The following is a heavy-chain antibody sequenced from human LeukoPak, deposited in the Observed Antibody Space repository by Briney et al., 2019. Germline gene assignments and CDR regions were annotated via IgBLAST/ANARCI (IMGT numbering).Heavy chain of an antibody. V-gene: IGHV4-39*01. Sequence: SETLSLTCTVSGGSISSSSYYCGWIRQPPGKGLEWIGSIYYSGSTYYNPSLKSRVTISVDTSKNQFSLKLSSVTAADTAVYYCARLTATVTNSWGQGTLVTVSS. D-gene: IGHD4-17*01. CDR1: GGSISSSSYY. CDR2: IYYSGST. CDR3: ARLTATVTNS. J-gene: IGHJ5*02.